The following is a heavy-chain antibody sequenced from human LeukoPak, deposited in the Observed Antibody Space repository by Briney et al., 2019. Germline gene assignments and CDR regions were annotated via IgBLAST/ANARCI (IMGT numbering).Heavy chain of an antibody. CDR3: ARDRSGSSSPHNYGMDV. Sequence: ASVKVSCKASGYTFTSYGISWVRQAPGQGLEWMGWISAYNGNTNYAQKLQGRVTMTTDTSTSTAYMELRSLRSDDTAVYYCARDRSGSSSPHNYGMDVGGQGTTATVSS. D-gene: IGHD1-26*01. CDR1: GYTFTSYG. J-gene: IGHJ6*02. V-gene: IGHV1-18*01. CDR2: ISAYNGNT.